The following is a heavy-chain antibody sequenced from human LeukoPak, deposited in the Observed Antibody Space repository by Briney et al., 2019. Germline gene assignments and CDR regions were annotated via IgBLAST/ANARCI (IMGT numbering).Heavy chain of an antibody. D-gene: IGHD6-25*01. CDR2: INPSGGST. CDR1: GYTFTSYY. CDR3: VTSNNDIAAPDY. Sequence: GASVKVSCKASGYTFTSYYMHWVRQAPGQGLEWMGIINPSGGSTSYAQKFQGRVTMTRDTSTSTVYMELSSLRSEDTAVYYCVTSNNDIAAPDYWGQGTLVTVSS. J-gene: IGHJ4*02. V-gene: IGHV1-46*01.